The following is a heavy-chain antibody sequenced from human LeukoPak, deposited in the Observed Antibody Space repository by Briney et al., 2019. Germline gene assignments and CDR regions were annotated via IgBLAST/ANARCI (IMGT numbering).Heavy chain of an antibody. CDR2: ISGSGGTT. CDR3: ARDLFAYCTNGVCYDY. V-gene: IGHV3-23*01. Sequence: PGGSLRLSCAASGFTFNSYAMNWVRQAPGKGLEWVSGISGSGGTTYYADSVEGRFTISRDNPKNTLYLQMNSLRAEDTAVYYCARDLFAYCTNGVCYDYWGQGTLATVSS. D-gene: IGHD2-8*01. J-gene: IGHJ4*02. CDR1: GFTFNSYA.